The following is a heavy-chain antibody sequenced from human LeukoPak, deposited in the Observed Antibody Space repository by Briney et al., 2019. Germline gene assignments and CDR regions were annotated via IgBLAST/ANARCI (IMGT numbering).Heavy chain of an antibody. CDR1: GFTFSSYG. CDR2: IWYDGSNK. V-gene: IGHV3-33*01. Sequence: PGRSQRLSCAASGFTFSSYGMHWVRQAPGKGLEWVAVIWYDGSNKYYADSVKGRFTISRDNSKNTLYLQMNSLGAEDTAVYYCARDEQQLDYWGQGTLVTVSS. CDR3: ARDEQQLDY. D-gene: IGHD6-13*01. J-gene: IGHJ4*02.